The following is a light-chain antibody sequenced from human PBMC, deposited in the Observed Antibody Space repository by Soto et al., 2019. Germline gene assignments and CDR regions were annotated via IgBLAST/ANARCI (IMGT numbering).Light chain of an antibody. J-gene: IGLJ3*02. CDR3: AAWDDSLNVWV. CDR1: SSNIGNNA. Sequence: QSVLTQPPSVSEAPRQRVTISCSGSSSNIGNNAVNWYQQLPGKAPKLLIYYDDLLPSGVSDRFSGFKSGTSASLAISGLRSEDEADYYCAAWDDSLNVWVFGGGTKLTVL. V-gene: IGLV1-36*01. CDR2: YDD.